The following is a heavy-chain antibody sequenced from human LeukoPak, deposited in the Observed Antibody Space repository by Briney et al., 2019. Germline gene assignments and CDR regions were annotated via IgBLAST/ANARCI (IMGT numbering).Heavy chain of an antibody. D-gene: IGHD3-16*02. CDR1: GGSISSGDYY. CDR3: ARAKVIKKHAFDI. Sequence: SETLSLTCTVSGGSISSGDYYWSWIRQPPGKGLEWIGYIYYSGSTYYNPSLKSRVTISVDTSKNQFSLKLSSVTAADTAVYYCARAKVIKKHAFDIWGQGTMVTVSS. V-gene: IGHV4-30-4*01. J-gene: IGHJ3*02. CDR2: IYYSGST.